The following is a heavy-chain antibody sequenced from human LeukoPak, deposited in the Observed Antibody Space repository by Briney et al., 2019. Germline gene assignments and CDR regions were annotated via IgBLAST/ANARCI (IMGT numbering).Heavy chain of an antibody. CDR1: GYTFTSYG. J-gene: IGHJ5*02. CDR3: ARDLEQEAIFGVVIIPYNRFDP. CDR2: ISAYNGNT. V-gene: IGHV1-18*01. D-gene: IGHD3-3*01. Sequence: VASVKVSCKASGYTFTSYGISWVRQAPGQGLEWMGWISAYNGNTNYAQKLQGRVTMTTDTSTSTAYMELRSLRSDDTAVYYCARDLEQEAIFGVVIIPYNRFDPWGQGTLVTVSS.